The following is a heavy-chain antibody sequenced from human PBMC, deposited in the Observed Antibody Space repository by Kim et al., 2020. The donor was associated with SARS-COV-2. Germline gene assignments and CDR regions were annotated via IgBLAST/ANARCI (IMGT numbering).Heavy chain of an antibody. Sequence: SETLSLTCTVSGGSISSYYWSWIRQPPGKGLEWIGYIYYSGSTNYNPSLKSRVTISVDTSKNQFSLKLSSVTAADTAVYYCARGGQYYYGSGSYCWFDPWGQGTLVTVSS. CDR2: IYYSGST. CDR1: GGSISSYY. D-gene: IGHD3-10*01. J-gene: IGHJ5*02. CDR3: ARGGQYYYGSGSYCWFDP. V-gene: IGHV4-59*01.